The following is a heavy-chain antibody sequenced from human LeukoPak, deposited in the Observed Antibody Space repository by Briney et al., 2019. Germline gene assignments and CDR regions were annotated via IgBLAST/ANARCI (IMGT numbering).Heavy chain of an antibody. V-gene: IGHV3-33*08. Sequence: GTSLRLSCAASGFTFSNYGMHWVRQAPGKGLEWVAVIWYDGSNKYYADSVKGRFTISRDNSKNTLYLQMNSLRAEDTAVYYCARQSSATIVSAFAFWGQGTMVTVSS. CDR3: ARQSSATIVSAFAF. CDR2: IWYDGSNK. CDR1: GFTFSNYG. J-gene: IGHJ3*01. D-gene: IGHD2-15*01.